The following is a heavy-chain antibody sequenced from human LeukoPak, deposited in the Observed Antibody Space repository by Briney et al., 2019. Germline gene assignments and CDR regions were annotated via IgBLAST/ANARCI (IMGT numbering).Heavy chain of an antibody. CDR3: ARGYSSGWYYPFGY. CDR1: GFTFRSYA. Sequence: GGSLRLSCAASGFTFRSYAMSWVRQAPGKGLEWVSGISDSGGSTYHADSVKGRFTISRDNSKNTLYLQMNSLRAEDTAVYYCARGYSSGWYYPFGYWGQGTLVTVSS. CDR2: ISDSGGST. V-gene: IGHV3-23*01. D-gene: IGHD6-19*01. J-gene: IGHJ4*02.